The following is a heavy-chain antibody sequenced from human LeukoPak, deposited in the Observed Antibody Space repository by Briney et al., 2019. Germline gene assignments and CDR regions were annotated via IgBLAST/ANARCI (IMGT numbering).Heavy chain of an antibody. CDR1: GFTFSSYS. Sequence: GGSLRLSCAASGFTFSSYSMNWVRQAPGKGLEWVSSISSSSSYIYYADSVKGRFTISRDNAKNSLYLQMNSLRAEDTAVYYCASEAADILTGYSTSFDYWGQGTLVTVSS. J-gene: IGHJ4*02. CDR2: ISSSSSYI. V-gene: IGHV3-21*01. D-gene: IGHD3-9*01. CDR3: ASEAADILTGYSTSFDY.